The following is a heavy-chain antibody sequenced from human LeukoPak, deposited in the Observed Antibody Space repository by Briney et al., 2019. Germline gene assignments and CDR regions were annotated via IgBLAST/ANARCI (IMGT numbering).Heavy chain of an antibody. CDR2: ISGSGGST. Sequence: GGSLRLSCAASGFTFSSYAMSWVRQAPGKGLEWVSAISGSGGSTYYADSVKGRFTISRDNSKNTLYLQMNSLRAEDTAVYYCAKDSSRIEGATSDYWGQGTLVTVSS. V-gene: IGHV3-23*01. J-gene: IGHJ4*02. CDR1: GFTFSSYA. D-gene: IGHD1-26*01. CDR3: AKDSSRIEGATSDY.